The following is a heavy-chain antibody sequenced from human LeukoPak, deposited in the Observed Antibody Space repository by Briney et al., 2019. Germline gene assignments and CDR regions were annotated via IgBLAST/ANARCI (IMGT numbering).Heavy chain of an antibody. CDR2: ISAYNGYT. Sequence: ASVKVSCKASGYTFKNYGISWVRQAPGQGLEWMGWISAYNGYTKYAQKVQGRVTMTTDTSTSTAYMELRSLRSDDTAVYYCASLYGSGPNWFDPWGQGTLVTVSS. CDR1: GYTFKNYG. J-gene: IGHJ5*02. D-gene: IGHD3-10*01. CDR3: ASLYGSGPNWFDP. V-gene: IGHV1-18*01.